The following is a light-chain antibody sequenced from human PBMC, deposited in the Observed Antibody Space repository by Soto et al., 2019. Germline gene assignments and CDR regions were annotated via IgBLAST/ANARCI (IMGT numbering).Light chain of an antibody. J-gene: IGLJ2*01. Sequence: SYELTQPPSVSVAPGKTARITCGGNNIGRKSVHWYQQKSGQAPVLVIYYEINRPSGIPERFSGSNSGSTATLTISRVEAGDEADYYCHGWDSDREHPVFGGGTKLTVL. CDR2: YEI. CDR3: HGWDSDREHPV. CDR1: NIGRKS. V-gene: IGLV3-21*04.